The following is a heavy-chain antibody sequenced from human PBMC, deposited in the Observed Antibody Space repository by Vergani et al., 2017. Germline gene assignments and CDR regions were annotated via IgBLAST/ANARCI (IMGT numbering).Heavy chain of an antibody. CDR2: INYSGST. Sequence: QLQLQESGPGLVKPSETLSLTCTVSGGSISSSSYYWGWIRQPPGKGLEWIGSINYSGSTYYNPSLKSRVTISVDTSKNQFSLKLSSVTAADTAVYYCARYYYGGNSGRAFDIWGQGTMVTVSS. J-gene: IGHJ3*02. V-gene: IGHV4-39*01. D-gene: IGHD4-23*01. CDR3: ARYYYGGNSGRAFDI. CDR1: GGSISSSSYY.